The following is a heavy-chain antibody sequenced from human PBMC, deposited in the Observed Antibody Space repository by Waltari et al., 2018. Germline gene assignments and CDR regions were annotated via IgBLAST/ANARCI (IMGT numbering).Heavy chain of an antibody. CDR1: GGSISSSSYY. Sequence: QLQLQESGPGLVKPSETLSLTCTVSGGSISSSSYYWGWIRQPPGKGLEWIGSIYYSGSTYYNPSLKRRVTISVDTSKNQFSLKLSSVTAADTAVYYCASLVVPANYYYYYMDVWGKGTTVTVSS. D-gene: IGHD2-2*01. V-gene: IGHV4-39*01. J-gene: IGHJ6*03. CDR2: IYYSGST. CDR3: ASLVVPANYYYYYMDV.